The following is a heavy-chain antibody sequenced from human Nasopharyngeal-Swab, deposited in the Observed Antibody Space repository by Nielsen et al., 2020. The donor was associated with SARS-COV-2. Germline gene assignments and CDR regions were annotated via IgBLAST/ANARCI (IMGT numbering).Heavy chain of an antibody. Sequence: GGCLRLSCAASGFSCSIYAMSWVRQPPGKGLEWVSTISGSATNTYYADSVKGRFTISRDNSKNTLYLQMNSLRAEDTAVYYCAKGRGEYYENAFDMWGQGTMVTVSS. CDR3: AKGRGEYYENAFDM. CDR1: GFSCSIYA. V-gene: IGHV3-23*01. D-gene: IGHD3-3*01. J-gene: IGHJ3*02. CDR2: ISGSATNT.